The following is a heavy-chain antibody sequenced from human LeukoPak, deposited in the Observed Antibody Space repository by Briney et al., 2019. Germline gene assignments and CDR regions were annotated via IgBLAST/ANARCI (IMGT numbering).Heavy chain of an antibody. CDR1: SGSFSPYS. D-gene: IGHD3-22*01. V-gene: IGHV4-39*07. J-gene: IGHJ3*02. CDR3: ARSTYYYDSSGYYRSGYDAFDI. CDR2: IYYSGST. Sequence: SETLSLTCGVSSGSFSPYSLNWIRQPPGKGLEWIGSIYYSGSTYYNPSLKSRVTISVDTSKNQFSLKLSSVTAADTAVYYCARSTYYYDSSGYYRSGYDAFDIWGQGTMVTVSS.